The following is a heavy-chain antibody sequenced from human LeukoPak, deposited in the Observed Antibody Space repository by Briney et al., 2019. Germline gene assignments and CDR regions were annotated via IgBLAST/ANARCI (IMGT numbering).Heavy chain of an antibody. Sequence: SETLSLTCTVSGGSISSGDYSWGWIRQPPGKGLEWIGEINHSGSTNYNPSLKSRVTISVDTSKNQFSLKLSSVTAADTAVYYCARGGVYWFDPWGQGTLVTVSS. CDR2: INHSGST. J-gene: IGHJ5*02. CDR3: ARGGVYWFDP. D-gene: IGHD3-10*01. CDR1: GGSISSGDYS. V-gene: IGHV4-39*07.